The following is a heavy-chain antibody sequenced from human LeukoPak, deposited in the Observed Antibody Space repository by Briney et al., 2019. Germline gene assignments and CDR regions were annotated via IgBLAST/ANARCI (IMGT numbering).Heavy chain of an antibody. V-gene: IGHV3-30*03. CDR2: ISYDGTNK. Sequence: GGSLRLSCAASGFTFSSYGMHWVRQAPGKGLEWVALISYDGTNKYYADSVKGRFTISRDDAKNTLYLQMNSLRAEDTAVYYCASASSHRTAAGGDYWGQGTLVTVSS. D-gene: IGHD6-13*01. CDR1: GFTFSSYG. CDR3: ASASSHRTAAGGDY. J-gene: IGHJ4*02.